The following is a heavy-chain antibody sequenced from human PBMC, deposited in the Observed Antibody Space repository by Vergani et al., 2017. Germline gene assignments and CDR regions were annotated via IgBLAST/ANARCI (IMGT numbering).Heavy chain of an antibody. V-gene: IGHV1-18*01. J-gene: IGHJ6*02. D-gene: IGHD3-22*01. CDR2: ISAYNGNT. CDR1: GYTFTSYG. CDR3: ARCYYYDSXGYYYPDYYYGMDV. Sequence: QVQLVQSGAEVKKPGASVKVSCKASGYTFTSYGISWVRQAPGQGLEWMGWISAYNGNTNYAQKLQGRVTMTTDTSTSTAYMELRSPRSDDTAVYYCARCYYYDSXGYYYPDYYYGMDVWGQGTTVTVSS.